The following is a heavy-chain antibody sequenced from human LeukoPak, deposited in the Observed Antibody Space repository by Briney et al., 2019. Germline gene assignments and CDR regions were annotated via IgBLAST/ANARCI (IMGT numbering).Heavy chain of an antibody. CDR3: ASNHYDFWSGYTH. CDR1: GLTVSSNY. D-gene: IGHD3-3*01. Sequence: PGGSLRLSCAASGLTVSSNYMSWVRQAPGKGLEWVSVIYSGGSTYYADSVKGRFTISRHNSKNTLYLQMNSLRAEDTAVYYCASNHYDFWSGYTHWGQGTLVTVSS. V-gene: IGHV3-53*04. J-gene: IGHJ4*02. CDR2: IYSGGST.